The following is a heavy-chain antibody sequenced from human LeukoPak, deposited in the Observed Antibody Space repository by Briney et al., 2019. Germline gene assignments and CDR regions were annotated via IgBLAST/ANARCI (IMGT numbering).Heavy chain of an antibody. CDR1: GLTFSGYD. D-gene: IGHD3-10*01. CDR2: TSSDLNVK. CDR3: AREGYYGSGSPPSLYFDY. V-gene: IGHV3-30*03. J-gene: IGHJ4*02. Sequence: GGSLRLSCAASGLTFSGYDMHWVRQAPGKGLEWVAVTSSDLNVKLYADSVKGRFTISRDNSRSTLYLQMNSLRPEDTAIYYCAREGYYGSGSPPSLYFDYWGQGTLVTVSS.